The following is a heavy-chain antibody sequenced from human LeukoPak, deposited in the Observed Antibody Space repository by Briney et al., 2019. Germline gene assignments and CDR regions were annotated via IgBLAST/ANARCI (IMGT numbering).Heavy chain of an antibody. CDR3: AKKVRGPSHPLDF. D-gene: IGHD5-12*01. V-gene: IGHV1-2*02. J-gene: IGHJ4*02. CDR1: GYTFTGYA. Sequence: ASVKVSCKASGYTFTGYAIHWVRQAPGQGLEWMGWINPEKRDTGYAHKFQGRVAMTSDTSISTAYMELSSLRSDDTAVYYCAKKVRGPSHPLDFWGQGTLVTVSS. CDR2: INPEKRDT.